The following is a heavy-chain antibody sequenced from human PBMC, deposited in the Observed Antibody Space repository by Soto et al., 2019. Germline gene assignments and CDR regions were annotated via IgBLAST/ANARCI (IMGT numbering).Heavy chain of an antibody. V-gene: IGHV3-9*01. CDR2: ISWNSGSI. Sequence: GGSLRLSCAASGFTFDDYAMHWVRQAPGKGLEWVSGISWNSGSIGYADSVKGRFTISRDNAKNSLYLQMNSLRAEDTALYYCAKETKIAVAGRNTYYYYGMDVWGQGTTVTVSS. D-gene: IGHD6-19*01. CDR1: GFTFDDYA. CDR3: AKETKIAVAGRNTYYYYGMDV. J-gene: IGHJ6*02.